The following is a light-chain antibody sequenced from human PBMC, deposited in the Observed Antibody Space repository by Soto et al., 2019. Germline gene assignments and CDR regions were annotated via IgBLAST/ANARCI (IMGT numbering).Light chain of an antibody. CDR1: QTIFNF. V-gene: IGKV1-39*01. J-gene: IGKJ1*01. Sequence: DIQMTQSPSSLSASVGDRITITCRASQTIFNFLNWYQQKPGKAPKLVIYAASNLQSGVPSRFSGSGSGTDFTLTISSLQPEDFATYFCQQCYSSTWTFGQRTKLEI. CDR3: QQCYSSTWT. CDR2: AAS.